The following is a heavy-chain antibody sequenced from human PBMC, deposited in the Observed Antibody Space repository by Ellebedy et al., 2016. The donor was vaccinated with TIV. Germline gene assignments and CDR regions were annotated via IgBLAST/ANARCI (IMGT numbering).Heavy chain of an antibody. J-gene: IGHJ6*02. D-gene: IGHD6-6*01. CDR1: GGSISSGGYY. V-gene: IGHV4-31*03. CDR2: IYYSGST. Sequence: SETLSLTCTVSGGSISSGGYYWNWIRQHPGKGLEWIGYIYYSGSTYYNPSLKSRVTISVDTSKNQFSLKLSSVTAADTAVYYCARGWLEYSSSSPGTYYYYGMDVWGQGTTVTVSS. CDR3: ARGWLEYSSSSPGTYYYYGMDV.